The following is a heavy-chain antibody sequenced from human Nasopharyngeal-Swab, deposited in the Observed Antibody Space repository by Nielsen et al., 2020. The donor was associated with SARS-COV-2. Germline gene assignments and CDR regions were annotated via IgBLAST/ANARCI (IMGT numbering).Heavy chain of an antibody. Sequence: GESLKISCAASGFTFSSYAMHWVRQAPGKGLEWVAVISYDGGNKYYADSVKGRFTISRDNSKNTLYLQMNSLRAEDTAVYYCAREADEGLAYFDYWGQGTLVTVSS. V-gene: IGHV3-30-3*01. D-gene: IGHD3-16*01. CDR1: GFTFSSYA. CDR3: AREADEGLAYFDY. CDR2: ISYDGGNK. J-gene: IGHJ4*02.